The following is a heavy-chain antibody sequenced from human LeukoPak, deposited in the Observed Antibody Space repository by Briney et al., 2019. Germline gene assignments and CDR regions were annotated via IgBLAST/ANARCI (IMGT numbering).Heavy chain of an antibody. V-gene: IGHV3-30*18. J-gene: IGHJ6*02. D-gene: IGHD3-16*02. CDR2: ISYDGSNK. Sequence: GWSLRLSCAASGFTFSSYGMHWVRQAPCKGLEWVAVISYDGSNKYYADSVKGRFTISRDNSKNTLYLQMNSLRAEDTAVYYCAKNGELTYYYYYYGMDVWGQGTTVTVSS. CDR1: GFTFSSYG. CDR3: AKNGELTYYYYYYGMDV.